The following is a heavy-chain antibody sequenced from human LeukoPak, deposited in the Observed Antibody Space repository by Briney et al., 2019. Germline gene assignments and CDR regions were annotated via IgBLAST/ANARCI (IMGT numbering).Heavy chain of an antibody. CDR1: GFTFSSYS. J-gene: IGHJ1*01. V-gene: IGHV3-21*01. D-gene: IGHD6-19*01. CDR2: ISSSSSYI. CDR3: ARGGKIALAGTRSPQYFQH. Sequence: GGSLRLSCAASGFTFSSYSMNWVRQAPGKGLEWVSSISSSSSYIYYADSVKGRFTISRDNAKNSLYLQMNSLRAEDTAVYYCARGGKIALAGTRSPQYFQHWGQGTLVTVSS.